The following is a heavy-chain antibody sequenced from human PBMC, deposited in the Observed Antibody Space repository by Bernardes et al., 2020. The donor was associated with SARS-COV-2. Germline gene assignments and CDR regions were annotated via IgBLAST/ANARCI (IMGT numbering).Heavy chain of an antibody. V-gene: IGHV5-51*01. CDR1: GYSFTSYW. CDR2: IYPGDSDT. D-gene: IGHD3-9*01. Sequence: GESLKISCKGSGYSFTSYWIGWVRQMPGKGLEWMGIIYPGDSDTRYSPSFQGQVTISADKSISTAYLQWSSLKASDTAMYYCARKAGDYDILTGYSKLYYYYYGMDVWGQGTTVTVSS. CDR3: ARKAGDYDILTGYSKLYYYYYGMDV. J-gene: IGHJ6*02.